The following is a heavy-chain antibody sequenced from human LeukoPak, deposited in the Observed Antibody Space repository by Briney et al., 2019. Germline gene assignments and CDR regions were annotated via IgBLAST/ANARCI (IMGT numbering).Heavy chain of an antibody. V-gene: IGHV1-8*01. J-gene: IGHJ4*02. CDR3: ARGLGDYYDTSDFYYAVAAH. D-gene: IGHD3-22*01. CDR2: MNPNSGDT. CDR1: GYTFTTYD. Sequence: ASVKVYCKASGYTFTTYDITWVRQATGQGLEWMGWMNPNSGDTAYAQKFQGRVAMTRDTSISTAYMELSSLRSEDTAVYYCARGLGDYYDTSDFYYAVAAHWGQGTLVTVSS.